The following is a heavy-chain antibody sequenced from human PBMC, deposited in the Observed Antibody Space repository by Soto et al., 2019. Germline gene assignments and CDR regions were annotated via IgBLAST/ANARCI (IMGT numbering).Heavy chain of an antibody. V-gene: IGHV1-69*13. Sequence: ASVKVSCKVSGYTLTELSMHWVRQAPGKGLEWMGGIIPIFGTANYAQKFQGRVTITADESTSTAYMELSSLRSEDTAVYYCARDLVDTAMDLYYYYYGMDVWGQGTTVTVSS. CDR1: GYTLTELS. D-gene: IGHD5-18*01. CDR3: ARDLVDTAMDLYYYYYGMDV. CDR2: IIPIFGTA. J-gene: IGHJ6*02.